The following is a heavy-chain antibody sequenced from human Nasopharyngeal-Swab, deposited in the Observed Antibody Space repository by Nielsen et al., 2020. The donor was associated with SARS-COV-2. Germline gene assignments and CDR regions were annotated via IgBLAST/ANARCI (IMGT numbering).Heavy chain of an antibody. CDR1: GYTFTSYG. Sequence: ASVKVSCKASGYTFTSYGISWVRQAPGQGLEWMGWISAYNGNTNYAQKFQGRVTITRDTSASTAYMELSSLRSEDTAVYYCARFPAGGYYDSSGYYYWYFDLWGRGTLVTVSS. J-gene: IGHJ2*01. CDR2: ISAYNGNT. CDR3: ARFPAGGYYDSSGYYYWYFDL. V-gene: IGHV1-18*01. D-gene: IGHD3-22*01.